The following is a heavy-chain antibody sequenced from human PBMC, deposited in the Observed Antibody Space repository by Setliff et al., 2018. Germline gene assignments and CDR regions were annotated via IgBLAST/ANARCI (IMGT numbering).Heavy chain of an antibody. CDR3: ARSLVGATYSVYFDY. J-gene: IGHJ4*02. Sequence: ETLSLTCTVSGGSISTYYWSWIRQSAGKGLEWMGIIYPGDSHTRYSPSFQGQVTMSADKSINTAYLQWSNLKASDTAIYYCARSLVGATYSVYFDYWGQGALVTVSS. CDR2: IYPGDSHT. D-gene: IGHD1-26*01. CDR1: GGSISTYY. V-gene: IGHV5-51*01.